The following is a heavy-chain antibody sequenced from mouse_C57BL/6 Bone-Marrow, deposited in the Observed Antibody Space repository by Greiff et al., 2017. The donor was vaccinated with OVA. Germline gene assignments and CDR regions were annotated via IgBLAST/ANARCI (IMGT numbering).Heavy chain of an antibody. V-gene: IGHV1-59*01. CDR2: IDPSDSYT. CDR3: ARRNRAWFAY. CDR1: GYTFTSYW. J-gene: IGHJ3*01. Sequence: QVQLQQPGAELVRPGTSVTLSCKASGYTFTSYWMHWVKQRPGQGLEWIGVIDPSDSYTNYNQKFKGKATLTVDTSSSTAYMQLSSLTSEDSAVYYCARRNRAWFAYWGQGTLVTVSA.